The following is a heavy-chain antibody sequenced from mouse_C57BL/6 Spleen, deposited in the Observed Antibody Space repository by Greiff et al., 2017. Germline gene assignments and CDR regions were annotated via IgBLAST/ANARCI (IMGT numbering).Heavy chain of an antibody. CDR3: ARRDYGSRGFAY. CDR2: IDTSDSYT. D-gene: IGHD1-1*01. V-gene: IGHV1-50*01. CDR1: GYTFTSYW. Sequence: QVQLQQPGAELVKPGASVTLSCKASGYTFTSYWMQWVKQRPGQGLEWIGEIDTSDSYTNYNQKFKGKATLTVDTSSSAAYMQLSSLTSEDSAVYYCARRDYGSRGFAYWGQGTLVTVSA. J-gene: IGHJ3*01.